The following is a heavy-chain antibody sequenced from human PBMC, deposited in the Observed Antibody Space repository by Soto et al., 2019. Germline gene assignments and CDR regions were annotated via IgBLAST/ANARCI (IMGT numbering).Heavy chain of an antibody. CDR3: ARVPGAVAVEYFQH. Sequence: ASVKVSCKASGYTFTSYAMHWVRQAPGQRLEWMGWINAGNGNTKYSQKFQGRVTITRDTSASTAYMELSSLRSEYTAVYYCARVPGAVAVEYFQHWGQGTLVTVSS. J-gene: IGHJ1*01. CDR1: GYTFTSYA. CDR2: INAGNGNT. D-gene: IGHD6-19*01. V-gene: IGHV1-3*01.